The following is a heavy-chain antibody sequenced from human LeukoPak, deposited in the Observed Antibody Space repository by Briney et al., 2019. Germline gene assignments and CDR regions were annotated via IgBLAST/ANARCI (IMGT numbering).Heavy chain of an antibody. CDR2: TNPNSGGT. J-gene: IGHJ4*02. V-gene: IGHV1-2*02. D-gene: IGHD2-2*01. CDR3: ARGDIYCSSTSCLSDY. CDR1: GYTFTGYY. Sequence: ASVKVSCKASGYTFTGYYMHWVRQAPGQGFEWMGWTNPNSGGTNHAQKFQGRVTMTRDTSISTAYMELSRLRSDDTAVYYCARGDIYCSSTSCLSDYWGQGTLVTVSS.